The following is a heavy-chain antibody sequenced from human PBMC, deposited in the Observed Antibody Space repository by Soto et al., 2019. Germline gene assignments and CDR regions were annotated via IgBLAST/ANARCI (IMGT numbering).Heavy chain of an antibody. CDR1: GGSISSYY. Sequence: SETLPLTCTVSGGSISSYYWSWIRQPPGKGLEWIGYIYYSGSTNYNPSLKSRVTISVDTSKNQFSLKLSSVTAADTAVYYCARRSSSRRAAVGTNWFDPWGQGTLVTVSS. CDR3: ARRSSSRRAAVGTNWFDP. D-gene: IGHD6-13*01. CDR2: IYYSGST. J-gene: IGHJ5*02. V-gene: IGHV4-59*08.